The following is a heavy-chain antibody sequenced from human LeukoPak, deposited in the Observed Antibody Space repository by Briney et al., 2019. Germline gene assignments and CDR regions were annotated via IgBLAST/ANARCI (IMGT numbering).Heavy chain of an antibody. CDR1: GFTFSSYG. V-gene: IGHV3-33*01. CDR2: IWSDGRDK. D-gene: IGHD4-17*01. Sequence: GRSLRLSCAASGFTFSSYGMHWVRQAPGKGLEWVAVIWSDGRDKYYADSVKGRFTISRGNSKNTLYLQMNSLRAEDTAVYYCARDHRTTVTVYYFDYWGQGTLVTVSS. J-gene: IGHJ4*02. CDR3: ARDHRTTVTVYYFDY.